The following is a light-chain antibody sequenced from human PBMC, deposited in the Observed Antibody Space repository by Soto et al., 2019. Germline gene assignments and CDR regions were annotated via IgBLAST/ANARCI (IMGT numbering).Light chain of an antibody. J-gene: IGKJ1*01. CDR3: QQYNSYSWT. V-gene: IGKV1-17*01. Sequence: DIQMTQSPSSLSASVGYRFTITCRASQSISSDLNWYQQIPGKAPNLLIYAASSLQSGVPSRFSGSGPGTEFTLTISSLQPDDFATYYCQQYNSYSWTFGQGTKGDIK. CDR1: QSISSD. CDR2: AAS.